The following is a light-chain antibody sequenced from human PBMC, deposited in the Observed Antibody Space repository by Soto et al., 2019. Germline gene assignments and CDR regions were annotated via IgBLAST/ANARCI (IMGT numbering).Light chain of an antibody. CDR2: NSD. CDR3: ATWDDSLSGRV. J-gene: IGLJ3*02. CDR1: SSNVGNHF. Sequence: QSVLTQPPSAYGTPGQRVTISCSGSSSNVGNHFVYWYQHLPGTAPRLLIYNSDQRPSRVPDRFSGSKSGASASLAISGLRADDAGDYYCATWDDSLSGRVFGGGTKLTVL. V-gene: IGLV1-47*02.